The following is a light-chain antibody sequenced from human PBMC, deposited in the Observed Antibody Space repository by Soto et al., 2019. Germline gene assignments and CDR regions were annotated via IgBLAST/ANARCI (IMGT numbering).Light chain of an antibody. CDR2: GAS. CDR3: QQYGSSPPGMYT. CDR1: QSVSSSY. J-gene: IGKJ2*01. V-gene: IGKV3-20*01. Sequence: EIVLTQSPGTLSLSPGERATLSCRASQSVSSSYLAWYQQKPGQAPRLLIYGASSRATSIPDRFSGSGSGTDFTLTISRLEPEDFAVYYCQQYGSSPPGMYTFGQGTKLEIK.